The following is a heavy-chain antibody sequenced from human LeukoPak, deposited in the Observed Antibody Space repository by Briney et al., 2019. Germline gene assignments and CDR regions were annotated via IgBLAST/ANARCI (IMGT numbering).Heavy chain of an antibody. CDR2: ITADSGTT. CDR3: ASRDYFDY. V-gene: IGHV3-48*02. CDR1: GFTFSKVW. Sequence: GGSLRLSCAASGFTFSKVWMSWVRQAPGKGLEWVSYITADSGTTYYADSVKGRFTISRDNAKNSLYLQMNSLRDEDTAVYYCASRDYFDYWGQGTLVTVSS. J-gene: IGHJ4*02.